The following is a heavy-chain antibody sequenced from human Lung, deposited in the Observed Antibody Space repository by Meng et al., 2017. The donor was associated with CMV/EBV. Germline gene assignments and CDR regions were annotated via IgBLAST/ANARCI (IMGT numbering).Heavy chain of an antibody. CDR3: ATELITTAGTRRDY. Sequence: GGSLRLXXAAPGFTFSSYWMHWVRQVPGKGLVWVARINSDGSSTSYADSVKGRFTISRDNAKNTLYLQMNSLRAEDTAVYYCATELITTAGTRRDYWGQGXLVTVSS. V-gene: IGHV3-74*01. J-gene: IGHJ4*02. CDR2: INSDGSST. D-gene: IGHD6-13*01. CDR1: GFTFSSYW.